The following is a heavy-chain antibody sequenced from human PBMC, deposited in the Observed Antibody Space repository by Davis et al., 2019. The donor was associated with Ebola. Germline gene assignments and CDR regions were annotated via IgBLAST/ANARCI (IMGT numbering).Heavy chain of an antibody. CDR3: AKDSGIYFLDS. CDR1: GFIFASYA. D-gene: IGHD1-26*01. CDR2: INGSGGRT. Sequence: GGSLRLSCAGSGFIFASYAMSWVRQAPGRGLEWVSGINGSGGRTYYADSMKGRFTISRDNSMNTVYLQINSLRAEDTAVYYCAKDSGIYFLDSWGQGTLVTVSS. V-gene: IGHV3-23*01. J-gene: IGHJ4*02.